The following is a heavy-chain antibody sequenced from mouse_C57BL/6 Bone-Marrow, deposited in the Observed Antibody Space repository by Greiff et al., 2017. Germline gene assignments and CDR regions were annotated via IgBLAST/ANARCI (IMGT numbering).Heavy chain of an antibody. J-gene: IGHJ1*03. CDR1: GYPFTSYW. V-gene: IGHV1-55*01. CDR2: IYPGSGST. CDR3: ARPYYSNYWYVDV. D-gene: IGHD2-5*01. Sequence: QVQLQQPGAELVKPGASVKMSCKASGYPFTSYWITWVKQSPGQGLEWIGDIYPGSGSTTTNEKFKSKATLTVDTSSSTTYMQLSSRTSEDSAVYYCARPYYSNYWYVDVWGTGTTVTVSS.